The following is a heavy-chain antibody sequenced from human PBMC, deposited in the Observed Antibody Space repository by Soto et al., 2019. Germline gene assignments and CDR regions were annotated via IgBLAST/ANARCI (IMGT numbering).Heavy chain of an antibody. CDR1: GYSFTSYW. V-gene: IGHV5-51*01. D-gene: IGHD2-2*01. CDR3: ARTVLVPAARGLGYYYGMDV. Sequence: GESLKISCKGSGYSFTSYWIGWVRQMPGKGLEWMGIIYPGDSDTRYSPSFQGQVTISADKSISTAYLRWSSLKASDIAMYYCARTVLVPAARGLGYYYGMDVWGQGTTVTVSS. CDR2: IYPGDSDT. J-gene: IGHJ6*02.